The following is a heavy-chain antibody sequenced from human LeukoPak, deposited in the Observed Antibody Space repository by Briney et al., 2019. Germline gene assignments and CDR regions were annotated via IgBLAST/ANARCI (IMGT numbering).Heavy chain of an antibody. J-gene: IGHJ4*02. CDR1: GYSFTNYW. V-gene: IGHV5-51*01. D-gene: IGHD2-15*01. CDR2: IYPADSDT. CDR3: ARRGPSYCSGGSCFDY. Sequence: GESLKISCKASGYSFTNYWIGWVRQMPGKGLEWMGIIYPADSDTRYSPSFQGQVTISADKSISTAYLQWSSLKASDTAMYYCARRGPSYCSGGSCFDYWGQGTLVTVSS.